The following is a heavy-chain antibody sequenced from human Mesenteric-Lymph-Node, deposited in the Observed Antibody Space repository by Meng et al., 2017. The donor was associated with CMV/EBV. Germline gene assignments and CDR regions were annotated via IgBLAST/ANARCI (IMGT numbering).Heavy chain of an antibody. J-gene: IGHJ4*02. CDR3: ARDFRKYFSIGWHSFEY. CDR2: VHSIGTRA. V-gene: IGHV3-35*01. CDR1: EFTLNDRD. Sequence: GESLKISCAASEFTLNDRDMNWVYEPPGKRLEWVSGVHSIGTRAQYADSVKGRFTISRDNSKNTLYLQMNNLRAEDTAVYYCARDFRKYFSIGWHSFEYWGQGTPVTVSS. D-gene: IGHD6-19*01.